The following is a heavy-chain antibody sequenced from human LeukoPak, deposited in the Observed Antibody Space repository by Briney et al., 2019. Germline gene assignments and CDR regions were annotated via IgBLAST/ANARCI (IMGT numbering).Heavy chain of an antibody. V-gene: IGHV4-30-4*01. D-gene: IGHD2-15*01. CDR1: GGSISSGDYY. CDR2: IYYSGST. J-gene: IGHJ5*02. CDR3: ARVIGYCSGGSCYEGSWFDP. Sequence: PSETLSLTCTVSGGSISSGDYYWSWIRQPPGKGLEWIGYIYYSGSTYYNPSFKSRVTISVDTSKNQFSLKLSSVTAADTAVYYCARVIGYCSGGSCYEGSWFDPWGQGTLVTVSS.